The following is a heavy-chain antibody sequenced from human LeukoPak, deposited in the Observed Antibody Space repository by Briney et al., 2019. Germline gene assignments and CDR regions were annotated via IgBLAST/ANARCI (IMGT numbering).Heavy chain of an antibody. Sequence: SETLSLTCAVSGASITSYYWTWIRQPPGKGLEWIGYIYHTGNIKYNPSLNSRVTISIDTSRNQFSLKLSSVTAADTAVYYCARFGSGWWYNDYWGQGTLVTVSS. J-gene: IGHJ4*02. CDR2: IYHTGNI. CDR3: ARFGSGWWYNDY. CDR1: GASITSYY. D-gene: IGHD6-19*01. V-gene: IGHV4-59*01.